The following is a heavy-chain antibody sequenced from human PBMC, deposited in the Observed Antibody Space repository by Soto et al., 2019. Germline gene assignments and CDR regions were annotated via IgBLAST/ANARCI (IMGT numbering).Heavy chain of an antibody. CDR1: GFTFISYA. CDR3: AHPRGYGVFDAYDI. D-gene: IGHD4-17*01. J-gene: IGHJ3*02. CDR2: VTADGYST. V-gene: IGHV3-23*01. Sequence: GGSLRLSCAASGFTFISYAMIWCRHSPGKGLEWVSAVTADGYSTYYADSVRGRFTTSRDNSINTLFMQMITLRPEDTAVYYCAHPRGYGVFDAYDIWGQGAMVTVSS.